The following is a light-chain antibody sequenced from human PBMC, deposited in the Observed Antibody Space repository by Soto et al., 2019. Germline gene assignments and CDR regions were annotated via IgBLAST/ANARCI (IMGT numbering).Light chain of an antibody. Sequence: DIQMTQSPSILSASVGDRVTITCRASQSISSWLAWYQQKPGKAPNLLIYKASHLESGVPSRFSGSGSGTEFTLTISSLQPGDFATYYCQHHNSYPWTFGQGTKVDIK. V-gene: IGKV1-5*03. CDR1: QSISSW. CDR2: KAS. J-gene: IGKJ1*01. CDR3: QHHNSYPWT.